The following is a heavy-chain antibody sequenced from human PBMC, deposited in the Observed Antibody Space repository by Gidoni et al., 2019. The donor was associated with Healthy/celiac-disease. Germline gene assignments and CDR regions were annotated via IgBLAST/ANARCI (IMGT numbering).Heavy chain of an antibody. CDR2: IWYDGSNK. V-gene: IGHV3-33*01. Sequence: QVQLVESGGGVVQPGRSLSLSCAASGFTFSSSGMHWVRQAPGKGLAWVAVIWYDGSNKYYADSVKGRFTISRDNSKNTLYLQMNSLRAEDTAVYYCARAPGGNWGTDYWGQGTLVTVSS. CDR1: GFTFSSSG. J-gene: IGHJ4*02. CDR3: ARAPGGNWGTDY. D-gene: IGHD7-27*01.